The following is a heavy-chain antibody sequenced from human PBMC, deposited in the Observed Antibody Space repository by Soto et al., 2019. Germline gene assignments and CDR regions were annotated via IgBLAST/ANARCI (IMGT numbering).Heavy chain of an antibody. J-gene: IGHJ6*04. CDR1: GYTFTTSA. CDR2: INDGYGNT. Sequence: ASVKVSCKASGYTFTTSAIHWVRQAPGQRLEWMGWINDGYGNTKYSQKFRGRVTITRDTSASTAYMELRSLRSEDTAVYYCARGGGYYHSWGGFHTDVWGKGTTVTVPS. V-gene: IGHV1-3*01. D-gene: IGHD3-3*01. CDR3: ARGGGYYHSWGGFHTDV.